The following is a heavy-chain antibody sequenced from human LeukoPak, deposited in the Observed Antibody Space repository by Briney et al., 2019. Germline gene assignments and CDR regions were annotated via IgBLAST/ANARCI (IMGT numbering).Heavy chain of an antibody. CDR2: IYTSGST. CDR3: ARALTGDHLVVDWFDP. V-gene: IGHV4-4*07. Sequence: NPSETLSLTCTVSGGSISSYYWSWIRRPAGKGLEWIGRIYTSGSTNYNPSLKSRVTMSVDTSKNQFSLKLSSVTAADTAVYYCARALTGDHLVVDWFDPWGQGTLVTVSS. CDR1: GGSISSYY. J-gene: IGHJ5*02. D-gene: IGHD3-9*01.